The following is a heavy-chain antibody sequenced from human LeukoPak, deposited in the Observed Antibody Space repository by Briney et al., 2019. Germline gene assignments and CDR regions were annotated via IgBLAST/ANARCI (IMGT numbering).Heavy chain of an antibody. J-gene: IGHJ4*02. V-gene: IGHV3-48*04. Sequence: GGSLRLSCAASGFTFNTYSMNWVRQAPGKGLEWVSYISSGSSTKYYADSVKGRFTISRDNAKNSLYLQMNSLTVEDTAVYYCVRPPGDYWGQGTLVTVSS. CDR2: ISSGSSTK. CDR3: VRPPGDY. CDR1: GFTFNTYS.